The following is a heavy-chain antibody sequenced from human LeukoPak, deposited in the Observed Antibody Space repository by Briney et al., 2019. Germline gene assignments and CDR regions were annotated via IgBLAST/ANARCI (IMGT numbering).Heavy chain of an antibody. CDR1: GFTFSNAW. CDR3: ARDWTGYYGSDY. CDR2: INWNGGST. J-gene: IGHJ4*02. V-gene: IGHV3-20*04. Sequence: GGSLRLSCAASGFTFSNAWMSWVRQAPGKGLEWVSGINWNGGSTGYADSVKGRFTISRDNAKNSLYLQMNSLRAEDTALYYCARDWTGYYGSDYWGQGTLVTVSS. D-gene: IGHD3/OR15-3a*01.